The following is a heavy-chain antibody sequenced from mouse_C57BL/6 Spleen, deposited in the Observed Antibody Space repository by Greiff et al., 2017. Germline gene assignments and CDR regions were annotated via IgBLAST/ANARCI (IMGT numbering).Heavy chain of an antibody. CDR3: ARDYYGVAGNYFDD. D-gene: IGHD1-1*01. V-gene: IGHV1-53*01. CDR1: GYTFTSYW. J-gene: IGHJ2*01. Sequence: QVQLQQPGTELVKPGASVKLSCKASGYTFTSYWMPWVKQRPGQGLEWIGNINPSNGGTNYNEKFKSKATLTVDKSSSTAYMQLSSLTSEDSAVXYCARDYYGVAGNYFDDGGQGTTLTVSS. CDR2: INPSNGGT.